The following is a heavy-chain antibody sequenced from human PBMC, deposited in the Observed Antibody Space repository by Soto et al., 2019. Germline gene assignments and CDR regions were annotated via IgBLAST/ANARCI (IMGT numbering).Heavy chain of an antibody. J-gene: IGHJ5*02. Sequence: EGQMVESGGGLVKPGGSLRLSCAASGFLFNSYSVTWVRQAPGKGLEWVSSISSSGFDVYYADSVKGRFSISRDNAKNSLSLQMNSLRVDDTAVYFCTRRNRAAYAPWGPGTVVTVSS. CDR3: TRRNRAAYAP. CDR1: GFLFNSYS. V-gene: IGHV3-21*06. D-gene: IGHD3-10*01. CDR2: ISSSGFDV.